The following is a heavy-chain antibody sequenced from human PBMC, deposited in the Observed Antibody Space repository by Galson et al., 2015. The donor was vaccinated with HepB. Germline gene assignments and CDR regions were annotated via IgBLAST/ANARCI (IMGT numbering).Heavy chain of an antibody. Sequence: SLRLSCAASGFTFNTYALSWVRQAPGKGLEWVSTISGNGGSAYYADSVKGRFTISRANSKNTLYLQMSSLRAGDTAVYRCAKGLSSTWPEYFQHWGQGTLVTVSS. V-gene: IGHV3-23*01. CDR3: AKGLSSTWPEYFQH. D-gene: IGHD3-10*01. CDR1: GFTFNTYA. CDR2: ISGNGGSA. J-gene: IGHJ1*01.